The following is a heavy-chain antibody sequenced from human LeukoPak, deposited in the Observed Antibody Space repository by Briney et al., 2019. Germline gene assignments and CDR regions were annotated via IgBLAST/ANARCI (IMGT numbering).Heavy chain of an antibody. V-gene: IGHV1-24*01. Sequence: ASVKVSCKVSGYTLTELSMHWVRQAPGKGLEWMGGFDPEDGETIYAQKFQGRVTMTEDTSTDTAYMELSSLRSEDTVVYYCATFPFTPDSGWYDVTPVVDYWGQGTLVTVSS. J-gene: IGHJ4*02. D-gene: IGHD6-19*01. CDR3: ATFPFTPDSGWYDVTPVVDY. CDR2: FDPEDGET. CDR1: GYTLTELS.